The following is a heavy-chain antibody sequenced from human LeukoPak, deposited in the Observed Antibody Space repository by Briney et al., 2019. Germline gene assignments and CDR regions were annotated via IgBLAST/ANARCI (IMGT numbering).Heavy chain of an antibody. D-gene: IGHD3-10*01. CDR1: GFTFSSYA. CDR2: ISGSGGST. Sequence: GGSLRLTCAASGFTFSSYAMSWVRQAPGKGLEWVSAISGSGGSTYYADSVKGRFTISRDNSKNTLYPQMNSLRAEDTAVYYCAKLNEGYYGSLGYWGQGTLDTVSS. CDR3: AKLNEGYYGSLGY. J-gene: IGHJ4*02. V-gene: IGHV3-23*01.